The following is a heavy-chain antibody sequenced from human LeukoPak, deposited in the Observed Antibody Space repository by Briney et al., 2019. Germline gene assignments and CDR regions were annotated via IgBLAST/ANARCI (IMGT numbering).Heavy chain of an antibody. Sequence: ASVKVSRKASGYTFANFGINWVRQAPGQGLEWMGWISAYNVNTNYTQKFQGRVTLTTDTSTGTAYMELRSLRSDDTAVYYCARDDGDYWGQGTLVIVSS. V-gene: IGHV1-18*01. CDR3: ARDDGDY. CDR1: GYTFANFG. CDR2: ISAYNVNT. J-gene: IGHJ4*02.